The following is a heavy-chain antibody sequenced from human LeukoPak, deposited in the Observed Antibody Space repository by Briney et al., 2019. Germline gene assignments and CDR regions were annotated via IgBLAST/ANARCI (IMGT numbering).Heavy chain of an antibody. Sequence: GGSLRLSCIAFGFTFNKYGMHWVRQAPGKGLEWVAVRSDDGSAQHYADSVRGRFTISRDNSKNTLSLQMNSLRPEDTAMYFCAEDRDPYSSGTWDSWGQGTLVIVSS. CDR2: RSDDGSAQ. CDR1: GFTFNKYG. J-gene: IGHJ1*01. CDR3: AEDRDPYSSGTWDS. V-gene: IGHV3-30*18. D-gene: IGHD3-22*01.